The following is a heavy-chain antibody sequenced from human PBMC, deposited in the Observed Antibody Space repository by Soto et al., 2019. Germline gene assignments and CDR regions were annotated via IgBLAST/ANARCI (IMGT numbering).Heavy chain of an antibody. V-gene: IGHV3-48*02. J-gene: IGHJ4*02. CDR2: ISSTARNAV. CDR3: ARRGMTAFDY. Sequence: EVQLVESGGGLVQPGGSLRLSCAASGFTFSDYSMNWVRQAPGKGLEWVSYISSTARNAVYYADSVRGRFTISRDNAKNPLYLQMSSLRDEDAAVYYCARRGMTAFDYWGQGILVTVSS. D-gene: IGHD3-16*01. CDR1: GFTFSDYS.